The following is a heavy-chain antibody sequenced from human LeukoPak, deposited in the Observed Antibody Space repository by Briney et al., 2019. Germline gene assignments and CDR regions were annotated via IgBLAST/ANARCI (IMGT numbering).Heavy chain of an antibody. CDR2: IYSDGST. CDR1: GFTVSRNY. Sequence: PGGSLRLSCAASGFTVSRNYMSWVRQAPGKGLEWVSIIYSDGSTYYADSVKGRFTISRDNSKDTLYLQMNSLRADDTAVYYCARVIVARGVYDAFDIWAKGQWSPSLQ. CDR3: ARVIVARGVYDAFDI. V-gene: IGHV3-66*01. D-gene: IGHD3-10*01. J-gene: IGHJ3*02.